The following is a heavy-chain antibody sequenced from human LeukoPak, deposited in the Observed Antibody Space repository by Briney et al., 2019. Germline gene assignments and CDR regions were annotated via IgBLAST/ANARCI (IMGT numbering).Heavy chain of an antibody. CDR3: ARACGGDCYYYYYYMDV. Sequence: PGGSLRLSCEASGLTFNKYWMTWVRQAPGKGLEWVANIKQDGSEKNYVDSVKGRFTISRDNAKNSLSLRMNSLSAEDTAVYYCARACGGDCYYYYYYMDVWGKGTTVTVSS. V-gene: IGHV3-7*01. J-gene: IGHJ6*03. CDR1: GLTFNKYW. D-gene: IGHD2-21*02. CDR2: IKQDGSEK.